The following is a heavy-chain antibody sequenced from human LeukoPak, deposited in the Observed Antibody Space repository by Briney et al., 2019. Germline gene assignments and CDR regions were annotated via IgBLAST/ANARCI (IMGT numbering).Heavy chain of an antibody. CDR2: ISGSGGST. CDR3: AKSRDVLRFLEWLPYDY. V-gene: IGHV3-23*01. D-gene: IGHD3-3*01. J-gene: IGHJ4*02. CDR1: GFTFSSYA. Sequence: QHWGVLRLSCAASGFTFSSYAMSWVRQAPGKGLEWVSAISGSGGSTYYADSVKGRFTISRDNSKNTLYLQMNSLRAEDTAVYYCAKSRDVLRFLEWLPYDYWGQGTLVTVSS.